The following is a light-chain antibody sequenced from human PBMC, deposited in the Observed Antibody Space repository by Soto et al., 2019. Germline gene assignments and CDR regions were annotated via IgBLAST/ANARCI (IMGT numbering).Light chain of an antibody. CDR2: GAS. Sequence: EIVMTQSPATLSVTPGERATLSCRASQSVSSNLAWYQQKPGQAPRLLIYGASNRATGIPDRFSGSGSATDFTLTISRLEPEDYAVYYCQQYKSWPPITFGQGTRLEI. CDR1: QSVSSN. J-gene: IGKJ5*01. CDR3: QQYKSWPPIT. V-gene: IGKV3D-15*01.